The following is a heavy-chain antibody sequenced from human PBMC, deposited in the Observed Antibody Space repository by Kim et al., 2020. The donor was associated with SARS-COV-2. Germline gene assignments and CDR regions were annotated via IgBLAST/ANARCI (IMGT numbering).Heavy chain of an antibody. CDR3: ARELVATTH. V-gene: IGHV3-74*01. J-gene: IGHJ4*02. CDR2: SST. Sequence: SSTSYADSVKGRFTISRDNAKNTLYLQMNSLRAEDTAVYYCARELVATTHWGQGTLVTVSS. D-gene: IGHD5-12*01.